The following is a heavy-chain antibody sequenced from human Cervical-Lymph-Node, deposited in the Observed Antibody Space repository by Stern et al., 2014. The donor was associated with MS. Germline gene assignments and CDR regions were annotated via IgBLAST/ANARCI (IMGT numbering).Heavy chain of an antibody. CDR1: GFTFSSYA. CDR3: ANPGPPYCGGDCYTNPYYFDY. J-gene: IGHJ4*02. D-gene: IGHD2-21*02. Sequence: EVQLEESEGGLVQPGGSLRLSCAASGFTFSSYAMSWVRQAPGKGLEWVSAISGSGGSTYYADSVKGRFTISRDNSKNTLYLQMNSLRAEDTAVYYCANPGPPYCGGDCYTNPYYFDYWGQGTLVTVSS. V-gene: IGHV3-23*04. CDR2: ISGSGGST.